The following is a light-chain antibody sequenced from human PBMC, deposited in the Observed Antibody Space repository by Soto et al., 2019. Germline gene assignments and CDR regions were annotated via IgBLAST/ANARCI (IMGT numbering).Light chain of an antibody. V-gene: IGLV2-14*01. Sequence: QSVLTQPASVSGSPGQSITISCTGTSSDVGGYNYVSWYQQHPGKAPKLMIYEVSNRPSGVSHRFSGSKSGNTASLTISGLQAEDEADYYCSSYTSSSSSVSGAGTKVTVL. CDR2: EVS. J-gene: IGLJ1*01. CDR3: SSYTSSSSSV. CDR1: SSDVGGYNY.